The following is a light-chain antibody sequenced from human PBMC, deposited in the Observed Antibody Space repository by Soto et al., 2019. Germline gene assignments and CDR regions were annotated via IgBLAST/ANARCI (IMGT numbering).Light chain of an antibody. CDR1: QSISSW. Sequence: DIQMTQSPSTLSSSLGDRVTITCRASQSISSWLAWYQQKPGKAPKLLIYDASSLESGVPSRFSGSGSGTEFTLTISSLQPDDFATYYCQQYNSYRETFGQGTKVEIK. CDR3: QQYNSYRET. V-gene: IGKV1-5*01. J-gene: IGKJ1*01. CDR2: DAS.